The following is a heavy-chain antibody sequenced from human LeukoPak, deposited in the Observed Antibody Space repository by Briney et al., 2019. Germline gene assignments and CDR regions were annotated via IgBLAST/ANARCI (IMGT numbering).Heavy chain of an antibody. D-gene: IGHD1-26*01. CDR1: GFTFSTYA. CDR3: AKDQGSYYGKGHFDY. Sequence: GGSLRLSCAASGFTFSTYAMSWVRQAPGKGLEWVSGISDSGTITYYADSVKGRFTTSRDNSNNTLYLQMNSLRAEDTAVYYCAKDQGSYYGKGHFDYWGQGTLVTVSS. CDR2: ISDSGTIT. V-gene: IGHV3-23*01. J-gene: IGHJ4*02.